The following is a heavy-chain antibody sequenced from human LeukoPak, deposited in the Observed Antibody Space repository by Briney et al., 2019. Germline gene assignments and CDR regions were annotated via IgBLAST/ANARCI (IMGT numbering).Heavy chain of an antibody. J-gene: IGHJ4*02. Sequence: GGSLRLSCAASGFTFSNYWMHWVRQAPGKGLVWVSRINSDGSSTNYADSLKGRFTISRDNAKNTLYLQMNSLRAEDTAVYYCARALFSSGWYGFDYWGQGTLVTVSS. V-gene: IGHV3-74*01. CDR3: ARALFSSGWYGFDY. D-gene: IGHD6-19*01. CDR1: GFTFSNYW. CDR2: INSDGSST.